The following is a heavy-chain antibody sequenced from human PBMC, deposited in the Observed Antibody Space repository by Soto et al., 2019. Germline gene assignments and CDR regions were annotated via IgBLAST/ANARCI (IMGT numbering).Heavy chain of an antibody. CDR1: GFTFSSYA. J-gene: IGHJ6*03. V-gene: IGHV3-23*01. Sequence: HPGGSLRLSCAASGFTFSSYAMSWVRQAPGKGLEWVSAISGSGGSTYYADSVKGRFTISRDNSKNTLYLQMNSLRAEDTAAYYCAKDRAVAGSVIYYYYYYMDVWGKGTTVTVSS. CDR2: ISGSGGST. D-gene: IGHD6-19*01. CDR3: AKDRAVAGSVIYYYYYYMDV.